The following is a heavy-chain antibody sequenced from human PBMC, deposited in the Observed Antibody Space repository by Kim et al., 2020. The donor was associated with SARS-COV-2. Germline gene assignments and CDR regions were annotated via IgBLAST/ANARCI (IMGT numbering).Heavy chain of an antibody. Sequence: NAQKFQGRVTITADESTSTAYMELSSLSSEDTAVYYCARSSWFGESSSLDYWGQGTLVTVSS. CDR3: ARSSWFGESSSLDY. D-gene: IGHD3-10*01. V-gene: IGHV1-69*01. J-gene: IGHJ4*02.